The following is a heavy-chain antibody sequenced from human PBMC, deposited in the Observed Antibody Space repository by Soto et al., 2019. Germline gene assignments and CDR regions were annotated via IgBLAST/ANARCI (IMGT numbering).Heavy chain of an antibody. V-gene: IGHV3-23*01. CDR2: ISGSGGST. Sequence: PGGSLSLSCAASGFTFSSYAMSWVRQAPGKGLEWVSAISGSGGSTYYADCVKGRFTISRDNSKNTLYLQMNSLRAEDTAVYYCAKDLWNPSPLFDIWRQGTMVTVSS. CDR1: GFTFSSYA. CDR3: AKDLWNPSPLFDI. D-gene: IGHD1-1*01. J-gene: IGHJ3*02.